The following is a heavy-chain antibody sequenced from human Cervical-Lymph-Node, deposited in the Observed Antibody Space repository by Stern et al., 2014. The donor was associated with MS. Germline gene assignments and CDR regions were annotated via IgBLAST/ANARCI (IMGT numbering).Heavy chain of an antibody. D-gene: IGHD3-10*01. Sequence: QVQLVQSGAEVRKPGSSVKVSCKASGGSFSSYAISWVRQAPGQGLEWMGGIIPIFGTKNYSQRFQGRVTITAERSTSTIYMEMSNLTTENTAVYYCAQDGGGRGVISFSCDSWGQGSLVTVTS. CDR3: AQDGGGRGVISFSCDS. CDR1: GGSFSSYA. CDR2: IIPIFGTK. V-gene: IGHV1-69*06. J-gene: IGHJ4*02.